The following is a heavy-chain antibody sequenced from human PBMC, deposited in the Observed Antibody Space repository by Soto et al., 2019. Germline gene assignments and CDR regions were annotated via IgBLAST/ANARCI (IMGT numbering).Heavy chain of an antibody. Sequence: GGSLRLSCAASGFTFSDYAMSWVRQAPGKGLEWVSGIIGRDGTTRYAPSVKGRFIISRDNSKNTLHLQMNSLRAEDTAVYYCAKEIAFGCPKFDYWGHGTLVTVSS. V-gene: IGHV3-23*01. CDR1: GFTFSDYA. CDR3: AKEIAFGCPKFDY. CDR2: IIGRDGTT. D-gene: IGHD3-16*01. J-gene: IGHJ4*01.